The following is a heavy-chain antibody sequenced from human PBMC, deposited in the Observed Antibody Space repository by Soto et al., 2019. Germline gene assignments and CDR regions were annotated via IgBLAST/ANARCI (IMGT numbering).Heavy chain of an antibody. V-gene: IGHV1-18*01. CDR3: ARAYYYASAGAY. D-gene: IGHD3-10*01. CDR2: ISAYNGNT. CDR1: GYTFTSYG. Sequence: QVQLVQSGAEVKKPGASVKVSCKASGYTFTSYGISWVRQAPGQGLEWMGWISAYNGNTNHAQKHQGRATMTTHTSTSTAYMELRSLISDDTAVYYCARAYYYASAGAYWGQGTLVTVSS. J-gene: IGHJ4*02.